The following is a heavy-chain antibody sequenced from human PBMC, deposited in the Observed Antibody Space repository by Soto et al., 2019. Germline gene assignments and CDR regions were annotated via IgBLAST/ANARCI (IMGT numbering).Heavy chain of an antibody. V-gene: IGHV1-69*13. CDR3: ARGYGGKSSAFDI. D-gene: IGHD2-15*01. Sequence: SVKVSCKASGGPFSSYAIGWVRQAPGQGLEWMGGIIPIFGTANYAQKLQGRVTITADESTSTAYMELSSLRSEDTAVYYCARGYGGKSSAFDIWGQGTMVTVSS. J-gene: IGHJ3*02. CDR1: GGPFSSYA. CDR2: IIPIFGTA.